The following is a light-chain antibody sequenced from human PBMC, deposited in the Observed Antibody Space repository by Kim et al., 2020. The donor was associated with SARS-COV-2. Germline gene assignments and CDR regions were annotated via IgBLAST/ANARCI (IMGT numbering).Light chain of an antibody. Sequence: EIVMTQSPATLSVSPGDRATLSCRASQSVSSNLAWYQQKPGQAPRLLIYGASTRATGIPARFSGSGSGTEFTLTISSLQSGDFAVYYCQQYNNWLRTFGQGTKVDIK. V-gene: IGKV3-15*01. CDR3: QQYNNWLRT. J-gene: IGKJ1*01. CDR2: GAS. CDR1: QSVSSN.